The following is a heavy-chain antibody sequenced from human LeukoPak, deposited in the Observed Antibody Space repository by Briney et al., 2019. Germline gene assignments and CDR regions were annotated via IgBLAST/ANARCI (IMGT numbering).Heavy chain of an antibody. CDR2: IKHDGSER. Sequence: GGSLRLSCAASGLNNKFWMSWVRQAPGKGLEWVANIKHDGSERNYVDSVKGRFTTSRDNATISAYLQMNSLRGEDTAVYYCASQQDLAFTLSSGGYYFDTWGQGIPVTVSS. D-gene: IGHD2-15*01. J-gene: IGHJ4*02. CDR1: GLNNKFW. CDR3: ASQQDLAFTLSSGGYYFDT. V-gene: IGHV3-7*01.